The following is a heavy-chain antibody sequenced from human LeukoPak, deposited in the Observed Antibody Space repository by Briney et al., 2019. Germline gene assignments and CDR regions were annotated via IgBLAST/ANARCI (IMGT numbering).Heavy chain of an antibody. J-gene: IGHJ3*02. CDR3: AKNHPKPHDAFDI. CDR2: ISGSGGST. V-gene: IGHV3-23*01. Sequence: GGSLRLSRAASGFTFSNFGMSWVRQAPGKGLEWVSVISGSGGSTYYADSVKGRFTISRDNSKNTLYLQMNSLRAEDTAVYYCAKNHPKPHDAFDIWGQGTMVTVSS. CDR1: GFTFSNFG. D-gene: IGHD1-14*01.